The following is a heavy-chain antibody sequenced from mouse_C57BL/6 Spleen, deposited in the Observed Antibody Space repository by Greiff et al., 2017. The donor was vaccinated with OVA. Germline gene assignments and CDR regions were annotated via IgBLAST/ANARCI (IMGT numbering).Heavy chain of an antibody. CDR3: ARRGNYVDWFDY. CDR1: GYTFTSYW. J-gene: IGHJ2*01. CDR2: IYPSDSET. D-gene: IGHD2-1*01. V-gene: IGHV1-61*01. Sequence: VQLQQPGAELVRPGSSVKLSCKASGYTFTSYWMDWVKQRPGQGLEWIGNIYPSDSETHYNQKFKDKATLTVDKSSSTAYMQLSSLTSEDSAVYYCARRGNYVDWFDYWGQGTTLTVSS.